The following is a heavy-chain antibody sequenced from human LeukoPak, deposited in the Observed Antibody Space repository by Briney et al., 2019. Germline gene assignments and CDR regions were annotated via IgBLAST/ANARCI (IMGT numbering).Heavy chain of an antibody. CDR3: ARGAGLRLMGYSYGDTHYYFDY. V-gene: IGHV4-59*01. Sequence: SETPSLTCIVSGGSISSYYWSWIRQPPGKGLEWIGYIYYSGSTNYNPSLKSRVTISVDTSKNQFSLKLSSVTAADTAVYYCARGAGLRLMGYSYGDTHYYFDYWGQGTLVTVSS. CDR2: IYYSGST. CDR1: GGSISSYY. D-gene: IGHD5-18*01. J-gene: IGHJ4*02.